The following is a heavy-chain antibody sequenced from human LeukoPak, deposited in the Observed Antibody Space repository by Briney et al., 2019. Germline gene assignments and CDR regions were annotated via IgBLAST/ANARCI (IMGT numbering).Heavy chain of an antibody. J-gene: IGHJ4*02. Sequence: GRSLRLSCAASGFTFSSYGMHWVRRAPGKGLEWVAVIWYDGSNKYYADSVKGRFTISRDNSKNTLYLQMNSLRAEDTAVYYCAKEYYYDSSGYFDYWGQGTLVTVSS. V-gene: IGHV3-33*06. D-gene: IGHD3-22*01. CDR2: IWYDGSNK. CDR3: AKEYYYDSSGYFDY. CDR1: GFTFSSYG.